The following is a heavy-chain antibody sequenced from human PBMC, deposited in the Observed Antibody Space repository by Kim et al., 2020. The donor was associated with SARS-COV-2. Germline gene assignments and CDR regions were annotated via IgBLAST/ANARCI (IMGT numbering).Heavy chain of an antibody. CDR2: MNPNSGNT. J-gene: IGHJ5*02. CDR1: GYTFTSYD. V-gene: IGHV1-8*01. D-gene: IGHD6-19*01. Sequence: ASVKVSCKASGYTFTSYDINWVRQATGQGLEWLGWMNPNSGNTGYAEKFRGRVTMTREISTSTAYMELSSLPSEDTAVYYCTRHRSGHNDNWFDAWGQGTLVTVSS. CDR3: TRHRSGHNDNWFDA.